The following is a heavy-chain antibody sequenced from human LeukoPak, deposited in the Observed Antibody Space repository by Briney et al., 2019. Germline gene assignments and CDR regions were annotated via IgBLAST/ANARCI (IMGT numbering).Heavy chain of an antibody. V-gene: IGHV1-2*02. CDR2: INPNSGGT. CDR3: ARGLLGLTNSFDP. CDR1: GYTFTGYY. J-gene: IGHJ5*02. Sequence: ASVKVSCKASGYTFTGYYMHWVRQAPGQGLEWMGWINPNSGGTNYAQKFQGRVTMTRDTSISTAYMELSRLRSDDTAVYYCARGLLGLTNSFDPWGQGTLVTVSS.